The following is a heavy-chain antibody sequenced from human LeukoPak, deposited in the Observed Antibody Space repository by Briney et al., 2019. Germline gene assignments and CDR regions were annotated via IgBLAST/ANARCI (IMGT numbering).Heavy chain of an antibody. D-gene: IGHD2-8*02. Sequence: PGGSLRLSCAASGFTFSNYGMHWVRQAPGKGLAWVAVISYDGSDKYYADSVKGRFTISRDNSKNTLYLQMNSLRAEDTAVYYCAKAEYCTGARCYSAAFAYWGQGALVTVSS. CDR3: AKAEYCTGARCYSAAFAY. CDR1: GFTFSNYG. V-gene: IGHV3-30*18. J-gene: IGHJ4*02. CDR2: ISYDGSDK.